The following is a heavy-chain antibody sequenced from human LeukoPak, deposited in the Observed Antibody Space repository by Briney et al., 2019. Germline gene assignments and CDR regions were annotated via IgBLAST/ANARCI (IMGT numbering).Heavy chain of an antibody. J-gene: IGHJ4*02. V-gene: IGHV4-4*07. D-gene: IGHD4-17*01. CDR3: ARGYGDYVGIENYFDY. Sequence: SETLSLTCTISGASISTYYWTWIRQPAGKGLEWIGRIYTSGTTNYNPSLKNRVTMSVDTSKNQFSLKPSSVTAADTAVYYCARGYGDYVGIENYFDYWGQGTLVTVSS. CDR1: GASISTYY. CDR2: IYTSGTT.